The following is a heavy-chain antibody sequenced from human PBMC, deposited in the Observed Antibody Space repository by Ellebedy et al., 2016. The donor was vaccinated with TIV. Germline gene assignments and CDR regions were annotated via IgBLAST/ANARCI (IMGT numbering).Heavy chain of an antibody. CDR3: AREGAHSSWFYDY. CDR2: ISTGGNYQ. Sequence: GESLKISCAASGFTFSSYAMHWVRQAPGKGLEWVAVISTGGNYQYYAASVRGRFTISRANSMNTLDLQMNSLRTEDTAVYYCAREGAHSSWFYDYWGQGTLVTVSS. D-gene: IGHD1-26*01. CDR1: GFTFSSYA. V-gene: IGHV3-30*04. J-gene: IGHJ4*02.